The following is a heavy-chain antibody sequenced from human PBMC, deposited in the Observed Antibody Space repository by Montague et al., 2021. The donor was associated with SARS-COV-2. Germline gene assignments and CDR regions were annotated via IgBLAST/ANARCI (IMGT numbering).Heavy chain of an antibody. J-gene: IGHJ4*02. CDR1: GGSISTYY. D-gene: IGHD2-15*01. CDR2: IYYSGST. Sequence: SETLSLTCSVSGGSISTYYWSWIRQPPGKGLERIGYIYYSGSTNYNPSLKSRVTISIDTSKNQFSLELSSVTAADMAVYYCASPGGYCTGGSCYYVCWGQGTLVTVSS. CDR3: ASPGGYCTGGSCYYVC. V-gene: IGHV4-59*01.